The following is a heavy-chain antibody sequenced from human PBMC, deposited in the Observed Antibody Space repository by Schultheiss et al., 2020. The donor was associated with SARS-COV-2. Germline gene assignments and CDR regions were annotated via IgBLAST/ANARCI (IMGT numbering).Heavy chain of an antibody. CDR2: IYTSGST. V-gene: IGHV4-4*07. D-gene: IGHD6-19*01. CDR1: GGSISSYY. J-gene: IGHJ4*02. Sequence: SETLSLTCTVSGGSISSYYWSWIRQPAGKGLEWIGRIYTSGSTNYNPSLKSRVTMSVDTSKKQFSLKLSSVTAADTAVYYCARDEAGSPLNYFDYWGQGTLVTVSS. CDR3: ARDEAGSPLNYFDY.